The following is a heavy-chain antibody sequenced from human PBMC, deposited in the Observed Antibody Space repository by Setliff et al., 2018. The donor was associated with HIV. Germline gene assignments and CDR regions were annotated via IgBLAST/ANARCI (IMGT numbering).Heavy chain of an antibody. V-gene: IGHV6-1*01. CDR2: TFHRSKWYS. J-gene: IGHJ4*01. Sequence: SQTLSLTCAISGDSVSNYSAAWNWIRQSPSRGLEWLGRTFHRSKWYSDYAESVRSRITINPDTSKNQLSLQLHSVTPEDTAVYYCASSITTAGTVFDDWGHGTLVTVSS. CDR3: ASSITTAGTVFDD. D-gene: IGHD6-13*01. CDR1: GDSVSNYSAA.